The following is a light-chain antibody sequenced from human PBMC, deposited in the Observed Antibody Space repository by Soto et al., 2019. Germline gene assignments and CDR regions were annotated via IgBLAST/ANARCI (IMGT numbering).Light chain of an antibody. CDR1: QSVSSTY. CDR3: QQYGGSPLWT. CDR2: GAS. J-gene: IGKJ1*01. Sequence: IVLTQSPGTLSLSPGERSTLSCRAIQSVSSTYLAWYQQKPGQAPRPLIYGASSRATGIPDRFSGSGSGTDFTLTISRLEPEDFAVYYCQQYGGSPLWTFGQGTKVDI. V-gene: IGKV3-20*01.